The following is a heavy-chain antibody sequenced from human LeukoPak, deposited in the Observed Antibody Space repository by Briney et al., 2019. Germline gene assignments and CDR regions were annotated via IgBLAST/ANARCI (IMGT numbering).Heavy chain of an antibody. CDR3: ARHLSGTAMAHYFDH. Sequence: PSETLSLTCTVSGAAISSGRNYWGWIRQSPGKGLEWIASVYSGGNTQYNPSLQSRVSVSVDTSKNQLSMRLTSLTAADTALYYCARHLSGTAMAHYFDHWGQGTVVTVSS. CDR2: VYSGGNT. CDR1: GAAISSGRNY. D-gene: IGHD5-18*01. V-gene: IGHV4-39*01. J-gene: IGHJ4*02.